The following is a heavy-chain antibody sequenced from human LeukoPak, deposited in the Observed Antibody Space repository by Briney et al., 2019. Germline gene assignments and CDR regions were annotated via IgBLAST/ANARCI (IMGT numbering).Heavy chain of an antibody. V-gene: IGHV4-30-4*01. J-gene: IGHJ6*02. CDR3: ARSNRNYFPYYYYGMDV. CDR2: IYYSGST. Sequence: SETLSLTCTVSGGSISSGDYYWSWIRQPPGKGLEWIGYIYYSGSTYYNPSLKSRVTISVDTSKNQFSLKLSSVTAADTAVYYCARSNRNYFPYYYYGMDVWGRGTTVTVSS. D-gene: IGHD1-14*01. CDR1: GGSISSGDYY.